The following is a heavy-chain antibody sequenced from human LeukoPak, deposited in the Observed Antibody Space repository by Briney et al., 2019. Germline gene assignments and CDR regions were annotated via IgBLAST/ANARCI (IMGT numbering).Heavy chain of an antibody. Sequence: GGSLRLSCAASGFTFSRSWMSWVRQAPGKGLEWVANIKEDGSQRNYVDSVKGRFTISRDNAMNSVSLQMISLRAEDTAVYYCVRDRGYNSFDYWGQGTLVTVSS. D-gene: IGHD6-13*01. V-gene: IGHV3-7*01. CDR1: GFTFSRSW. J-gene: IGHJ4*02. CDR2: IKEDGSQR. CDR3: VRDRGYNSFDY.